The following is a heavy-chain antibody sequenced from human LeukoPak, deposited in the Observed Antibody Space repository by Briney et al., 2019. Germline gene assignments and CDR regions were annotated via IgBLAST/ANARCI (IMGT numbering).Heavy chain of an antibody. CDR2: ILASGTT. Sequence: SETLSLTCTVSGASLNTYYYSWIRQPAGKGLQWIGRILASGTTNYNPSLKSRIAMSVDTSKNQFFLHLTFVTAADTAMYYCVQDGPLRSDYWGQGTLVTVSS. D-gene: IGHD3-16*01. V-gene: IGHV4-4*07. CDR1: GASLNTYY. CDR3: VQDGPLRSDY. J-gene: IGHJ4*02.